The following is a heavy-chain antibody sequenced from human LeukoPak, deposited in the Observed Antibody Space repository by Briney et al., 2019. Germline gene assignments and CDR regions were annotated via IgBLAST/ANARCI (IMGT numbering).Heavy chain of an antibody. CDR3: VKYISWVRGFVP. J-gene: IGHJ5*02. V-gene: IGHV3-9*02. CDR2: ISWNSGRI. Sequence: GGSLRLSCAPSGFTSDDYAMHWVRQAPGKGLKWVSGISWNSGRIGYADSVKGRFTLPRDNAKNSLYLQMNGLRAEDTALYYCVKYISWVRGFVPWVQGALVTVSS. D-gene: IGHD5-12*01. CDR1: GFTSDDYA.